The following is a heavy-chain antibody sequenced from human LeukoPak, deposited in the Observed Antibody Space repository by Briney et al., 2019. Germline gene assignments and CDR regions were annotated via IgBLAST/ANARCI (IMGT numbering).Heavy chain of an antibody. CDR1: GYSISSGYY. D-gene: IGHD1-1*01. CDR3: ARAWQLDAFDI. V-gene: IGHV4-38-2*02. Sequence: SETLSLTCTVSGYSISSGYYWGWIRQPPGKGLEWIGSIYHSGSTYYNPSLKSRVTISVDTSKNQFSLKLSSVTAADTAVYYCARAWQLDAFDIWDQGTMVTVSS. J-gene: IGHJ3*02. CDR2: IYHSGST.